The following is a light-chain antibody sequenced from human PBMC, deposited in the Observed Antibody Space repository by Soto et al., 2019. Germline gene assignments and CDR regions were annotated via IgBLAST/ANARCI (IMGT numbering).Light chain of an antibody. J-gene: IGLJ3*02. CDR1: SGYSTYA. CDR3: QSLGYGIQV. V-gene: IGLV4-69*01. CDR2: INYDGTH. Sequence: QPVLTQSPSASASLGASVKLTCTLSSGYSTYAIAWHQQQSETGPRFLMKINYDGTHSKGDGYFDRFSGSSSGAERHLTISSRRAEDEAYYYCQSLGYGIQVFAGGTKLTVL.